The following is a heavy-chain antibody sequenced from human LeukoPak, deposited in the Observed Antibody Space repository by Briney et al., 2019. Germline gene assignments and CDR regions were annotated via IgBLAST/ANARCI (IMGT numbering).Heavy chain of an antibody. J-gene: IGHJ4*02. D-gene: IGHD3-22*01. CDR3: ARPGSSGYLY. CDR2: ISRSGSTI. V-gene: IGHV3-48*03. Sequence: GGSLRLSCAASGFTFSSDEMHWVRQAPGKGLEWVSYISRSGSTIFYTDSVKGRFTISRDNAKKSLCLQLNSLRAEDTAVYYCARPGSSGYLYWGQGTLVTVSS. CDR1: GFTFSSDE.